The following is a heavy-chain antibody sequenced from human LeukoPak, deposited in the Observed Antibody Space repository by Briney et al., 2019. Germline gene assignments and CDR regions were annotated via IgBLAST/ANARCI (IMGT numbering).Heavy chain of an antibody. CDR3: TRDRDNWNYVSFDY. CDR1: GFTFGDYA. J-gene: IGHJ4*02. D-gene: IGHD1-7*01. CDR2: IRSKAYGGTT. V-gene: IGHV3-49*03. Sequence: GGSLRLSCTASGFTFGDYAMSWFRQAPGKGLEWAGFIRSKAYGGTTEYAASVKGRFTTSRDDSKSIAYLQMNSLKTEDTAVYYCTRDRDNWNYVSFDYWGQGTLVTVSS.